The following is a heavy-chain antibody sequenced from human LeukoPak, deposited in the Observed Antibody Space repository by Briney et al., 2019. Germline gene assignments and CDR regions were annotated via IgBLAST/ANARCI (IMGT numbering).Heavy chain of an antibody. CDR1: GFXFSSYW. CDR2: IKQDGSEK. Sequence: GGSLRLSCAASGFXFSSYWMSWVRQAPGKGLEWVANIKQDGSEKYYVDSVKGRFTISRDNAKNSLYLQMNSLRAEDTAVYYCAGRSGYYGYWGQGTLVTVSS. J-gene: IGHJ4*02. CDR3: AGRSGYYGY. D-gene: IGHD3-3*01. V-gene: IGHV3-7*05.